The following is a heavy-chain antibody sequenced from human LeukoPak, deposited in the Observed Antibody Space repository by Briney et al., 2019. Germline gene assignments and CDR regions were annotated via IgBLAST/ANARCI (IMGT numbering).Heavy chain of an antibody. D-gene: IGHD3-10*01. Sequence: SETLSLTCTVSGGSIRSTSYYWGWIRQPPGNGLEWIGSIYYSGSTYDNPSLKSRVTISVDTSKNQFSLKLSSVTAADTAVYYCARVTGSYYFYYYMDVWGKGTTVTVSS. CDR1: GGSIRSTSYY. CDR2: IYYSGST. CDR3: ARVTGSYYFYYYMDV. J-gene: IGHJ6*03. V-gene: IGHV4-39*07.